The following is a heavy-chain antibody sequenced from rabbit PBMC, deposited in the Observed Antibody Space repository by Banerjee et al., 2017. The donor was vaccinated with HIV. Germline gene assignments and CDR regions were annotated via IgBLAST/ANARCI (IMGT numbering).Heavy chain of an antibody. J-gene: IGHJ2*01. CDR3: ARGGVGSTGYTYAFDP. D-gene: IGHD1-1*01. V-gene: IGHV1S45*01. Sequence: QEQLEESGGDLVKPEGSLTLTCTASGFSFSSSYYMCWVRQAPGKGLEWIGCINTNSGNTVYASWAKGRFTISKTSSTTVPLQMTSLTAADTATYFCARGGVGSTGYTYAFDPWGQGTLVTVS. CDR2: INTNSGNT. CDR1: GFSFSSSYY.